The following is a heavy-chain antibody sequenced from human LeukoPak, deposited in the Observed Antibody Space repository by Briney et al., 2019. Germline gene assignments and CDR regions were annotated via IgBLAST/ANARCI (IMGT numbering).Heavy chain of an antibody. CDR2: IKQDGSEK. CDR1: GFTFSSYW. J-gene: IGHJ4*02. CDR3: ARINYGSGSYGLYFDY. Sequence: GGSLRLSCAASGFTFSSYWMSWVRQAPGKGLEWVANIKQDGSEKYYVDSVKGRFTISRDNAKNSLYLQMNSLRAEDTAVYYCARINYGSGSYGLYFDYWGQGTLVTVSS. V-gene: IGHV3-7*01. D-gene: IGHD3-10*01.